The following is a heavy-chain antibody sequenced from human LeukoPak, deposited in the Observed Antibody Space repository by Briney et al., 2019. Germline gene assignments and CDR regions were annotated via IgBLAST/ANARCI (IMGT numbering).Heavy chain of an antibody. CDR1: GVSINTDNYY. CDR2: ASYSGST. D-gene: IGHD2-8*01. Sequence: PSETLSLTCTVSGVSINTDNYYWGWIRQPPGKGLEWIGSASYSGSTYYNPSLKSRVTISADTSKNQFSLKLASVTAADTSVYFCARVGYCTNGVCYNWFDPWGQGTLVTVSS. J-gene: IGHJ5*02. V-gene: IGHV4-39*01. CDR3: ARVGYCTNGVCYNWFDP.